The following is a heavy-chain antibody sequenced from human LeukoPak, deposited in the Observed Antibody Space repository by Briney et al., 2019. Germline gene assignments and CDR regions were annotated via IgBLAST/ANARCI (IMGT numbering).Heavy chain of an antibody. V-gene: IGHV5-51*01. J-gene: IGHJ4*02. CDR3: ARLAYSTVTAFDY. Sequence: GESLKISCKGSGYSFTTYWIGWVRQMPGKGLEWMGVIYPGDSDTRYSPSFQGQVTLSADKSISTAYLQWSSLKASDTAIYYCARLAYSTVTAFDYWGLGTLVTVSS. CDR2: IYPGDSDT. CDR1: GYSFTTYW. D-gene: IGHD4-17*01.